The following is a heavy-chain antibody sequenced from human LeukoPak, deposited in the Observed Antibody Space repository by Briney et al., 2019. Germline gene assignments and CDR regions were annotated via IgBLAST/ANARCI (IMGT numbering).Heavy chain of an antibody. CDR2: ISSSSSYI. CDR1: GFTFSSYN. D-gene: IGHD3-16*01. Sequence: PGGSLRLSCAASGFTFSSYNMNWVRQAPGKGLEWVSSISSSSSYIYYGDSVKGRFTISRDNAKNSLYLQMNSLRAEHTAVYYCARGGYYFDYWGQGTLVTVSS. V-gene: IGHV3-21*01. J-gene: IGHJ4*02. CDR3: ARGGYYFDY.